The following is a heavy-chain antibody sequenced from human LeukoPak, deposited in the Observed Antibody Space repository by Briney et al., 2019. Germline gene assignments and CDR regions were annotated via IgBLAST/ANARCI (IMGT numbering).Heavy chain of an antibody. J-gene: IGHJ6*02. D-gene: IGHD3-3*01. CDR1: GYTFTSYD. CDR3: ARRGITIFGVVPSYGMDV. Sequence: GASVKVSCKASGYTFTSYDINWVRQATGQGREWMGWMNPNSGNTGYAQKFQGRVTMTRNTSISTAYMELSSLRSEDTAVYYCARRGITIFGVVPSYGMDVWGQGTTVTVSS. V-gene: IGHV1-8*01. CDR2: MNPNSGNT.